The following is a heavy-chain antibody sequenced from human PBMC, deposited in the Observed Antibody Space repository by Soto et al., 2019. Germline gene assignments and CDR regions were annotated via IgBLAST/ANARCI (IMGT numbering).Heavy chain of an antibody. V-gene: IGHV1-8*01. J-gene: IGHJ4*02. CDR1: GYSFTSLD. CDR3: ARGVSAGVDY. Sequence: ASVNVSCKASGYSFTSLDINWVRQTAGQGLEWMGWMEPSTGRTGYAQKFQGRVTMTRDTYINTAYMELTTLTSDDTAFYYCARGVSAGVDYWGQGTLVTVSS. D-gene: IGHD1-26*01. CDR2: MEPSTGRT.